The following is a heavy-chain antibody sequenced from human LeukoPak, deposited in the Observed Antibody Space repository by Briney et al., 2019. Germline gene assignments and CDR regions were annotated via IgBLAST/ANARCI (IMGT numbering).Heavy chain of an antibody. CDR2: ISYDGSNI. J-gene: IGHJ4*02. D-gene: IGHD2-2*01. CDR3: ATANQYCDSTSWPLWDYLDY. Sequence: GGSLRLSCAASGFTFSSYGMHWVRQAPGKGLEWVAVISYDGSNIYYADSVKGRFTIYRDNSKNTLYLQMNSLRAEDTAVYYCATANQYCDSTSWPLWDYLDYWGQGTLVTVSS. V-gene: IGHV3-30*03. CDR1: GFTFSSYG.